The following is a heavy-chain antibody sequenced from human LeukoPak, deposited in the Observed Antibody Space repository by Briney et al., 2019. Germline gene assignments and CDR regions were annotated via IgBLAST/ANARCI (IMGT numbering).Heavy chain of an antibody. V-gene: IGHV3-53*01. CDR3: ARLEYYYDSSGSLAFDI. D-gene: IGHD3-22*01. CDR2: IYSGGST. Sequence: GGSLRLSCAASGFTVSSNYMSWVRQAPGKGLEWVSVIYSGGSTYYADSVKGRFTISRDNSKNMLYLQMNSLRAEDTAVYYCARLEYYYDSSGSLAFDIWGQGTMVTVSS. CDR1: GFTVSSNY. J-gene: IGHJ3*02.